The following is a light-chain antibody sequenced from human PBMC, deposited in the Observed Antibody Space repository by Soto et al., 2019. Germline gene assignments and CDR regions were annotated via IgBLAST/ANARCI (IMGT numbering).Light chain of an antibody. V-gene: IGLV1-47*01. CDR1: SSNIGNNF. CDR3: ASWDDSLSGVV. CDR2: RNN. Sequence: QSVLTQPPSASGTPGQRVTISCSGSSSNIGNNFVYWYQQLPATAPKLLIYRNNQRPSGVPDRFSGSKSGTSASLAISGLRSEDEADYYCASWDDSLSGVVFGGGTKLTVL. J-gene: IGLJ2*01.